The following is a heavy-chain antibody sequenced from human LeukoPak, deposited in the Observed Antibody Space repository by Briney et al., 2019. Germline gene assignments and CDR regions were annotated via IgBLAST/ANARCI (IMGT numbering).Heavy chain of an antibody. V-gene: IGHV4-34*01. CDR1: GGSFSGYY. D-gene: IGHD2-21*01. J-gene: IGHJ4*02. CDR2: INHSGST. Sequence: SETLSLTCAVYGGSFSGYYWSWIRQPPGKGLEWIGEINHSGSTNYNPSLKSRVTISVDTSKNQFSLKLSSVTAADTAVYYCARTGTPTQEMAISLYSFDYWGQGTLVTVSS. CDR3: ARTGTPTQEMAISLYSFDY.